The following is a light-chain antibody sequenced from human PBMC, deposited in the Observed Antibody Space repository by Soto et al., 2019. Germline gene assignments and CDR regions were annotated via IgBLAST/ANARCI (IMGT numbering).Light chain of an antibody. CDR3: QQYNNWPPWT. CDR1: QSVSSN. CDR2: GAS. V-gene: IGKV3-15*01. Sequence: EVVMTQYTDTLSVSPGERATLSCRASQSVSSNLAWYQQKPGQAPRLLIYGASTRATGIPARFSGSGSGTEFTLTISSRQSEDFAVYYCQQYNNWPPWTFGQGTKVEIK. J-gene: IGKJ1*01.